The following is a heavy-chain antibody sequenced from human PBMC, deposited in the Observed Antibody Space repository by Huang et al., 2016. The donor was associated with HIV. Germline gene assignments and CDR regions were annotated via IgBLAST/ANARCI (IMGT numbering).Heavy chain of an antibody. J-gene: IGHJ4*01. CDR2: IGRDGSST. Sequence: EVELAESGGGPVRPGQSLRLSCVGSGFIFRGYWMHWVRQIPGKGLMWVESIGRDGSSTSYADSVKGRLTIYRDNARNTVYLQMSSLRVDDTAVYYCVRAREKGYDFWSGYRYWGQGAQVTVSS. CDR3: VRAREKGYDFWSGYRY. V-gene: IGHV3-74*02. CDR1: GFIFRGYW. D-gene: IGHD3-3*01.